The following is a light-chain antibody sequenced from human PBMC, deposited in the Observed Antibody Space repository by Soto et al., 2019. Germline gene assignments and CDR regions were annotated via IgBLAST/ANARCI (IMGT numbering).Light chain of an antibody. Sequence: DIQMTQSPSSLSASVGDRVNITCRASQSLNNYLNWYQQKPGKAPKLLIYAASNLQSGVPSRFSGSGSGTDFTLTISSLQPEDFATYYCQQSYSTPVTFGQGTKVEIK. CDR2: AAS. V-gene: IGKV1-39*01. CDR1: QSLNNY. J-gene: IGKJ1*01. CDR3: QQSYSTPVT.